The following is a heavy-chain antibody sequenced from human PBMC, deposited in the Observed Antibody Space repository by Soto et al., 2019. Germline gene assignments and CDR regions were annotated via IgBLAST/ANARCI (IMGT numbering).Heavy chain of an antibody. CDR1: GFTVSSNY. Sequence: GSLRLSCAASGFTVSSNYMSWVRQAPGKGLEWVSVIYSGGSTYYADSVKGRFTISRDNSKNTLYLQMNSLRAEDTAVYYCARGFLTGGDAFDIWGQGTMVTVSS. CDR3: ARGFLTGGDAFDI. J-gene: IGHJ3*02. D-gene: IGHD3-9*01. CDR2: IYSGGST. V-gene: IGHV3-53*01.